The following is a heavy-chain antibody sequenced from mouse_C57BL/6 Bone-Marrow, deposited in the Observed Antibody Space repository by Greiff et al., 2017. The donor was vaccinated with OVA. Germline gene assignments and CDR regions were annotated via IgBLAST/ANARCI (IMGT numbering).Heavy chain of an antibody. D-gene: IGHD1-1*01. CDR2: ILPGSGGT. CDR3: AREEGIYYWFAY. J-gene: IGHJ3*01. CDR1: GYTFTGYW. V-gene: IGHV1-9*01. Sequence: QVQLQQPGAELMKPGASVKLSCKATGYTFTGYWIQWVKQRPGHGLEWIGEILPGSGGTNYNEKFKGKATFTADTSSNTAYMQLSSLTTEDSAIYYGAREEGIYYWFAYWGQGTLVTVSA.